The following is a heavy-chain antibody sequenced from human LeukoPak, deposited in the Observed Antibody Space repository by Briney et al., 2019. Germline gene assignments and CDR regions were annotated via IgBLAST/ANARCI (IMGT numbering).Heavy chain of an antibody. V-gene: IGHV1-69*13. J-gene: IGHJ3*02. CDR2: IIPIFGTA. CDR3: ARSNNIGIFGVVTFHDAFDI. CDR1: GGTFSSYA. Sequence: ASVKVSCKASGGTFSSYAISWVRQAPGQGLEWMGGIIPIFGTANYAQKFQGRVTITADESTSTAYMELSSLRSEDTAVYYCARSNNIGIFGVVTFHDAFDIWGQGTMVTVSS. D-gene: IGHD3-3*01.